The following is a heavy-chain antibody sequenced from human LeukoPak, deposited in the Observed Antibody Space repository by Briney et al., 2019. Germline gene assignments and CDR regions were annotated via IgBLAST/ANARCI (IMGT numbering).Heavy chain of an antibody. V-gene: IGHV3-23*01. Sequence: PGGSLRLSCAASGFTFSSYAMSWVRQAPGKGLEWVSSISASGGSTYYADSVKGRFTLSRDNSKNTLYLQMNSLRAEDTAVYYCANSEYTSSHGGSDYWGQGTLVTVSS. CDR1: GFTFSSYA. D-gene: IGHD3-16*01. CDR2: ISASGGST. CDR3: ANSEYTSSHGGSDY. J-gene: IGHJ4*02.